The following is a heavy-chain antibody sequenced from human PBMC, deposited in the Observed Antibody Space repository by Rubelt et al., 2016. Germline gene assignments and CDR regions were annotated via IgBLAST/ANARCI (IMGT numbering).Heavy chain of an antibody. J-gene: IGHJ4*02. CDR2: ISWNSDTI. CDR1: GFKFGDYA. Sequence: EVQLVESGGGLVQPGGSLRLSCAASGFKFGDYAMHWVRQAPGKGLEWVSGISWNSDTIGYADSVKGRFTISRDSAKNSLSLQMNSLRAEDTALYYCAKVGGLGSYYTSYFESWGQGTLVTVSS. CDR3: AKVGGLGSYYTSYFES. D-gene: IGHD3-10*01. V-gene: IGHV3-9*01.